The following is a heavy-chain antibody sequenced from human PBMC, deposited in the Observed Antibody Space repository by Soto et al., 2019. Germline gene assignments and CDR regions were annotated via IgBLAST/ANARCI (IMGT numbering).Heavy chain of an antibody. D-gene: IGHD1-26*01. Sequence: QVQLVESGGGVVQPGRSLRLSCAASGFTFSNYAIHWVRQAPGRGLEWVTVISFDGSNKYYADSVKGRFTISRDNSKNTVYLHMNSLRVEATAVYYCAKHGIAWDQTLSQPNGFDPWGQGTLVTVSS. CDR3: AKHGIAWDQTLSQPNGFDP. V-gene: IGHV3-30*18. J-gene: IGHJ5*02. CDR2: ISFDGSNK. CDR1: GFTFSNYA.